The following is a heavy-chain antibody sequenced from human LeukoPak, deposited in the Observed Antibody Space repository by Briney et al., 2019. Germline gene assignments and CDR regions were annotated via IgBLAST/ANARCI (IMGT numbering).Heavy chain of an antibody. CDR3: ARGDSGYEEDYYYMDV. Sequence: ASVKVSCKASNYPFISYGISWVRQAPGQGLEWMGSINIYDGNTNYAQKFQGRVTMTRDTSTTTAYMDLRTLRSDDTAVYYCARGDSGYEEDYYYMDVWGKGTTVTVSS. V-gene: IGHV1-18*01. CDR2: INIYDGNT. J-gene: IGHJ6*03. D-gene: IGHD5-12*01. CDR1: NYPFISYG.